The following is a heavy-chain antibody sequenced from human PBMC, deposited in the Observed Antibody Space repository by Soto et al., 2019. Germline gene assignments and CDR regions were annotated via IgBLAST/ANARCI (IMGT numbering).Heavy chain of an antibody. CDR2: MYHSGST. V-gene: IGHV4-30-2*01. CDR1: GGPISSGGYS. CDR3: ARLRGVMHGSGPEYYYYYGMDV. Sequence: SETLSLTCAVSGGPISSGGYSWSWIRQPPGKGLEWIGYMYHSGSTYYNPSLKSRVTISIDRSKNQFSLKLSSVTAADTAVYYCARLRGVMHGSGPEYYYYYGMDVWGQGTTVTVS. D-gene: IGHD3-10*01. J-gene: IGHJ6*02.